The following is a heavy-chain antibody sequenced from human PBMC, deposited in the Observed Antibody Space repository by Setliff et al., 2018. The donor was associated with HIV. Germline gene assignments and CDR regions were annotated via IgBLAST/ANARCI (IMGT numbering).Heavy chain of an antibody. J-gene: IGHJ6*03. CDR2: IYTSGST. Sequence: SETLSLTCTVSGGSISTYYWSWIRQPAGKGLEWIGRIYTSGSTNYNPSLKSRVTISVDTSKNQFSLKLSSVTAADTAVYYCARDRSHYGSGKVTRYYTDVWGKGTTVTVSS. D-gene: IGHD3-10*01. V-gene: IGHV4-4*07. CDR1: GGSISTYY. CDR3: ARDRSHYGSGKVTRYYTDV.